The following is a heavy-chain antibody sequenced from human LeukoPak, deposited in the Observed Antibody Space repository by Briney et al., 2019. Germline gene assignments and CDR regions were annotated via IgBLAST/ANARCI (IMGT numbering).Heavy chain of an antibody. V-gene: IGHV4-30-4*01. CDR3: ARGYCSGGNCYSPSFDI. CDR1: GGSISSYY. D-gene: IGHD2-15*01. CDR2: IYYSGTT. Sequence: SVTLSLTCTVSGGSISSYYWSWIRQPPGKGLEWIGYIYYSGTTYYNPSLKSRVTISVDTSKNQFSLRLSSVTAADTAVYYCARGYCSGGNCYSPSFDIWGQGTMVTVSS. J-gene: IGHJ3*02.